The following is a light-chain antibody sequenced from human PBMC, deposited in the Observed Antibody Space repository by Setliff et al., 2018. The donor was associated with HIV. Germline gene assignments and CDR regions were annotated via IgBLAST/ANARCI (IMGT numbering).Light chain of an antibody. CDR1: TSDIGAYTF. CDR2: EVS. CDR3: ASYTNRNIFV. Sequence: QSALTQPASVSGSPGQSITISCTGTTSDIGAYTFVSWYQHYPGEAPKLILYEVSDRPSGVSYRFSGSRSGTTASLTISGLQAEDEADYYCASYTNRNIFVFGPGTKVTV. V-gene: IGLV2-14*01. J-gene: IGLJ1*01.